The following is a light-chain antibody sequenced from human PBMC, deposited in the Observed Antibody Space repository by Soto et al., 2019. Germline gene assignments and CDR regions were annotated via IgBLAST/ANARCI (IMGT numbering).Light chain of an antibody. J-gene: IGKJ1*01. CDR1: QSISSW. CDR3: QQYNSYSTWT. CDR2: KAS. V-gene: IGKV1-5*03. Sequence: DIQMTQSASTLSASVGDRVTITCRASQSISSWLAWYQQKPGKAPKLLIYKASSLESGVPSRFSGSGSGTEFTLTFSSLQPDDFATYYCQQYNSYSTWTIGQGTKVDIK.